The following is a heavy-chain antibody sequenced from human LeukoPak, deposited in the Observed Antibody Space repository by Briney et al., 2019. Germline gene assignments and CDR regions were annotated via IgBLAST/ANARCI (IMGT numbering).Heavy chain of an antibody. J-gene: IGHJ4*02. V-gene: IGHV3-23*01. CDR3: AKDSAKKYDDY. CDR2: ISGSDGTT. D-gene: IGHD2/OR15-2a*01. Sequence: GGSLRLSCAASGFTFSNYAMSWVRQAPGKGLEWVLGISGSDGTTYYADSVKGRFTISRDNSKNTLYLQMNGLRAEDTAVYYCAKDSAKKYDDYWGQGTLVTVSS. CDR1: GFTFSNYA.